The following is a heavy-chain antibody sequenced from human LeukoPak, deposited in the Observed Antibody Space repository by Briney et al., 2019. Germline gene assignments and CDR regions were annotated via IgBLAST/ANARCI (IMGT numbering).Heavy chain of an antibody. D-gene: IGHD6-6*01. CDR1: GGSISSYY. Sequence: PSETLSLTCTVSGGSISSYYWSWIRQPAGKGLEWIGRIYTSGSTNYNPSLKSRVTMSVDTSKNQFSLKLSSVTAADTAVYYCATSIVEYSSSSEAFDIWGQGTMVTVSS. V-gene: IGHV4-4*07. CDR3: ATSIVEYSSSSEAFDI. CDR2: IYTSGST. J-gene: IGHJ3*02.